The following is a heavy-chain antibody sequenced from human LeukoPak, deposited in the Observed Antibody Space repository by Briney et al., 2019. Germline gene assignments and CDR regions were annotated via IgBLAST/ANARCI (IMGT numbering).Heavy chain of an antibody. CDR2: IYLGDSDT. V-gene: IGHV5-51*01. CDR3: ARSGTSGSRYFDY. D-gene: IGHD3-10*01. J-gene: IGHJ4*02. Sequence: RGESLRISCKGSGYSSTSYWIAWVRQMPGKGLEWMGTIYLGDSDTRYSPSFQGQVTISADKSTTTAYLQWSSLKASDTAMYYCARSGTSGSRYFDYWGQGTLVTVS. CDR1: GYSSTSYW.